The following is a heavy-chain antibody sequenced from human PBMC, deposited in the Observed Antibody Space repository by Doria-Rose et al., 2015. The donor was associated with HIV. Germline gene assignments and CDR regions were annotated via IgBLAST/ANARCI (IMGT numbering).Heavy chain of an antibody. J-gene: IGHJ6*03. D-gene: IGHD3-3*01. CDR1: GFSFASYA. CDR2: ISWASGAK. CDR3: AKAPIIGPKYYFYMDV. V-gene: IGHV3-9*01. Sequence: VQLVQSGGGLVQPGRSLRLSCVGSGFSFASYAMHWVRLAPRQGLESDAGISWASGAKGNADSVEGRFTISRDNAKKSVYLEMRSLRPEDTAFYYCAKAPIIGPKYYFYMDVWGKGTSVTVSS.